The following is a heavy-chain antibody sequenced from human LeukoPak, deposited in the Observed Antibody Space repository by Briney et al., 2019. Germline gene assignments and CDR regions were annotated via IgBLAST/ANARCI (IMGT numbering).Heavy chain of an antibody. CDR2: INYSGST. D-gene: IGHD4-17*01. CDR3: AREGRQDYVYFDH. V-gene: IGHV4-59*01. J-gene: IGHJ4*02. CDR1: RGALSRYH. Sequence: LETLSLTRTVSRGALSRYHWSWIRQPPGKGLVWIGYINYSGSTNNNPSLKSRVTMSVDTSNNQFSLKLTSVTAADTAMYYCAREGRQDYVYFDHWGQGSLVTVSS.